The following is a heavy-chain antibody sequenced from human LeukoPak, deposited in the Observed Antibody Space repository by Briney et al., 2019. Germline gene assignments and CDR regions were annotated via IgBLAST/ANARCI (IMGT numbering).Heavy chain of an antibody. D-gene: IGHD6-19*01. CDR2: FDPEDGET. CDR1: GGTFSSYA. Sequence: GASVKVSCKASGGTFSSYAISWVRQAPGQGLEWMGGFDPEDGETIYAQKFQGRVTMTEDTSTDTAYMELSSLRSEDTAVYYCATTAQKGPQWLESYYFDYWGQGTLVTVSS. J-gene: IGHJ4*02. CDR3: ATTAQKGPQWLESYYFDY. V-gene: IGHV1-24*01.